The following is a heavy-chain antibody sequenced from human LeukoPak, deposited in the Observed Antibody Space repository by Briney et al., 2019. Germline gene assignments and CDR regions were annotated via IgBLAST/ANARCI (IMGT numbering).Heavy chain of an antibody. D-gene: IGHD2-2*01. J-gene: IGHJ5*02. Sequence: GASVKVSRKASGYTFTTYGISWVRQAPGQGLEWTGWISAYNGNTNYVQKLQGRVTMTTDTSTSTAYMELRSLRSDDTAVYYCARAKCSSTSCYFWFDPWGQGTLVTVSS. CDR3: ARAKCSSTSCYFWFDP. CDR2: ISAYNGNT. CDR1: GYTFTTYG. V-gene: IGHV1-18*01.